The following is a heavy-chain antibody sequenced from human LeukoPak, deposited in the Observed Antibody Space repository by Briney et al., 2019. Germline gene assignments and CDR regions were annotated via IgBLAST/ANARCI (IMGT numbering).Heavy chain of an antibody. D-gene: IGHD2-15*01. J-gene: IGHJ6*02. CDR1: GGSISSYY. V-gene: IGHV4-59*08. Sequence: ASETLSLTCTVSGGSISSYYWSWIRQPPGKGLEWIGYIYYSGSTNYNPSLKSRVTISVETSKNKFSLKLSSVTAADTAVYYCAGGGYDPHYYYYGMDVWGQGTTVTVSS. CDR3: AGGGYDPHYYYYGMDV. CDR2: IYYSGST.